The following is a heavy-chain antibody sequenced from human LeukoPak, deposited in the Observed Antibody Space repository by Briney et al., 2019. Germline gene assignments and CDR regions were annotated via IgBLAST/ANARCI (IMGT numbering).Heavy chain of an antibody. CDR2: INGNGGSM. CDR1: GFRFDDYA. J-gene: IGHJ4*02. D-gene: IGHD1-20*01. V-gene: IGHV3-9*01. CDR3: AKEGMAGTYRYFDY. Sequence: GRSLRLSCAASGFRFDDYALHWVRQAPGKGLEWVAGINGNGGSMGYADSVKGRFSISRDNAKNTVYLQMDSLRTEDTALYYCAKEGMAGTYRYFDYWGQGTLVTVSS.